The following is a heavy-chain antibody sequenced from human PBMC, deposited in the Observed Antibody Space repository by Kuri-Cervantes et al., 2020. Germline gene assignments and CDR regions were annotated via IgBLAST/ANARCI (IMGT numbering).Heavy chain of an antibody. V-gene: IGHV1-2*02. D-gene: IGHD3-3*01. J-gene: IGHJ6*02. CDR1: GYTFTGYY. CDR3: ARDEGGCYGFWSGYYYNGKDV. CDR2: INPNSGGT. Sequence: ASVQVSCKASGYTFTGYYMHWVLQAPGQGLEWMGWINPNSGGTNYEQKFQGRVTMTRDTSISTAYMEMSRLRSDDTAVYYCARDEGGCYGFWSGYYYNGKDVWGQGTTVTVSS.